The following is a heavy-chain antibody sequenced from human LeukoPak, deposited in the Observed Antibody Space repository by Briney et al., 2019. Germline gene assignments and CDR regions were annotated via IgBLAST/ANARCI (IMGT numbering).Heavy chain of an antibody. CDR1: GFTFSSYA. CDR2: ISSNGGST. Sequence: GGSLTLSRSASGFTFSSYAMHWVRQAPGKGLEYVSAISSNGGSTYYADSVKGRFTISRDNSKNTLYLQMSSLRAEDTAVYYCVKDAITMVRGVIFDAFDIWGQGTMVTVSS. CDR3: VKDAITMVRGVIFDAFDI. J-gene: IGHJ3*02. V-gene: IGHV3-64D*06. D-gene: IGHD3-10*01.